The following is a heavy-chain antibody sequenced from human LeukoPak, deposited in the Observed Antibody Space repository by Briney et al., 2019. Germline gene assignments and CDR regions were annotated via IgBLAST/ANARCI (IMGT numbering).Heavy chain of an antibody. V-gene: IGHV3-7*01. Sequence: GGSLRLSCAASGFTFSSYWMSWVRQAPGKGLEWVANIRQDESEKYFADSVKGRFIISRDNAKNSLHLQMNSLRAEDTAVYYCARDRTPYDGNGYYDAHDIWGQGTMVTVSS. CDR2: IRQDESEK. CDR3: ARDRTPYDGNGYYDAHDI. J-gene: IGHJ3*02. D-gene: IGHD3-22*01. CDR1: GFTFSSYW.